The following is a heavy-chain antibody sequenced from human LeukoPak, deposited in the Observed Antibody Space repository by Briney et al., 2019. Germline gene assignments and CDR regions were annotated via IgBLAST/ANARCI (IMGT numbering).Heavy chain of an antibody. CDR3: AKDPKFYYGSGRGYFDY. CDR2: ISYDGSNK. CDR1: GFTFSSYG. J-gene: IGHJ4*02. V-gene: IGHV3-30*18. D-gene: IGHD3-10*01. Sequence: GGSLRLSCAASGFTFSSYGMHWVRQAPGKGLEWVAVISYDGSNKYYADSVKGRFTISRDNSKNTLYLQMNSLRAEDTAVYYCAKDPKFYYGSGRGYFDYWGQGTLVTVSS.